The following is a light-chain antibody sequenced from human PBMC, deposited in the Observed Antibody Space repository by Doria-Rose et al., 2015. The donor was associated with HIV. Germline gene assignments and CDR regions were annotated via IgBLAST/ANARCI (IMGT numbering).Light chain of an antibody. V-gene: IGKV3-20*01. CDR1: QSFSSTY. CDR3: HQYGTSWT. Sequence: DIVMTQSSGTLSLSPGERATFSCRASQSFSSTYLAWYQQKPGQAPSLLIYDGSTRATGILDRFSASGSGTDFTLTINRLEPEDFALYYCHQYGTSWTFGQGTKVEI. CDR2: DGS. J-gene: IGKJ1*01.